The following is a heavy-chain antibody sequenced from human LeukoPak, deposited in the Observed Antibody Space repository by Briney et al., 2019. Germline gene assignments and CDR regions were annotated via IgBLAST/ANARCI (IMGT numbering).Heavy chain of an antibody. Sequence: SGGSLRLSCAASGFTFSSYGMHWVRQAPGKGLERVAVISHDGSHKYYTDSVKGRFTVSRDNAKNTLYLQVNNLRAEDTAVYYCARGPNSNWSGLDFWGQGTLLTVSS. D-gene: IGHD6-6*01. CDR1: GFTFSSYG. J-gene: IGHJ4*02. CDR3: ARGPNSNWSGLDF. CDR2: ISHDGSHK. V-gene: IGHV3-30*03.